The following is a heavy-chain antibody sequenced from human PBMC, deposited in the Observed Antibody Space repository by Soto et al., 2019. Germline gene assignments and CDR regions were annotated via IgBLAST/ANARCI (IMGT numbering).Heavy chain of an antibody. D-gene: IGHD6-13*01. Sequence: QVHLQESGPGLVKPSGTLSLICAVSGGSISTTDWGSWVRQPPGKGLEWIGEVYHSGSFNYNPSLKSPLTNSVAKAKNHFSLNLSSVTVADTAVYYCATGPEYSSRWFSNWGQGTLVTVSS. J-gene: IGHJ4*02. CDR2: VYHSGSF. CDR1: GGSISTTDW. CDR3: ATGPEYSSRWFSN. V-gene: IGHV4-4*02.